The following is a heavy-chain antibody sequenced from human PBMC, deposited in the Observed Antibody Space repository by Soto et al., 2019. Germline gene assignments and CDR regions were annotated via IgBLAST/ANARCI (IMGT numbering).Heavy chain of an antibody. CDR3: ARVRYDGYFDY. Sequence: PSETLSLTCAVSGYSISSGYYWGWIRQPPGKGLEWIGSIYHSGSTYYNPSLKSRVTISVDTSKNQFSLKLSSVTAADTAVYYCARVRYDGYFDYWGRGTLVTVSS. V-gene: IGHV4-38-2*01. J-gene: IGHJ4*02. CDR2: IYHSGST. D-gene: IGHD3-16*02. CDR1: GYSISSGYY.